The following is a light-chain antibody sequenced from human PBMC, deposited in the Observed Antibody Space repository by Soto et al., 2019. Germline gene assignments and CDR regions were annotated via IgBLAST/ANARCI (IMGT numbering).Light chain of an antibody. CDR1: SSDVGANIF. V-gene: IGLV2-14*01. J-gene: IGLJ1*01. CDR3: SSFTTNSTYV. Sequence: QSVLSQPASVSGSPGQSITISCTGTSSDVGANIFVSWYQQHPGKAPKLMIYVVSSRPSGVSQRFSGSKSGNTASLTISGLQAEDEADYYCSSFTTNSTYVFGTGTKVTVL. CDR2: VVS.